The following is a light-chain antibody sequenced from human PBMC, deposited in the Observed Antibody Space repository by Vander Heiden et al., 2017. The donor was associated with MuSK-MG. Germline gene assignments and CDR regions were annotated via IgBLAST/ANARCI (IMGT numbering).Light chain of an antibody. CDR3: QAWDSSTVV. V-gene: IGLV3-1*01. CDR2: QDS. Sequence: SDELTQPPSESVSPGQTASITCSGDKLGNKYACWYQQKPGQSPGRVIYQDSKRPSGIPERFSGSNSGNTATLTIGGTQAVDEAYYYCQAWDSSTVVFGTGTKVTVI. CDR1: KLGNKY. J-gene: IGLJ1*01.